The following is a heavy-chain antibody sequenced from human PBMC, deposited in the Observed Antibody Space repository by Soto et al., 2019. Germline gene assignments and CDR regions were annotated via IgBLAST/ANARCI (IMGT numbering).Heavy chain of an antibody. V-gene: IGHV3-15*01. CDR3: TTLKMITVTTGYYYYGMDV. CDR2: IKSKTDGETT. CDR1: GFTFSNAW. J-gene: IGHJ6*02. D-gene: IGHD4-17*01. Sequence: EVQLVESGGGLVKPGGSLRLSCAASGFTFSNAWMTWVRQAPGKGLEWVGRIKSKTDGETTDYPAPVKGRFTISRDDSKNTLYLQMNSLKTEDTAVYYCTTLKMITVTTGYYYYGMDVWGLGTTVTVSS.